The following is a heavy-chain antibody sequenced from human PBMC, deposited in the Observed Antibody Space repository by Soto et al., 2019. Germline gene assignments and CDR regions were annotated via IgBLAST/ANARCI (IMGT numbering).Heavy chain of an antibody. CDR1: GGSISSYY. D-gene: IGHD2-21*02. J-gene: IGHJ4*02. CDR3: AMTGGNSDSWFDY. V-gene: IGHV4-59*01. CDR2: IYYSGST. Sequence: PSETLSLTCTVSGGSISSYYWSWIRQPPGKGLEWIGYIYYSGSTNYNPSLKSRVTISVDTSKNQFSLKLSSVTAADTAVYYCAMTGGNSDSWFDYWGQGTLVTISS.